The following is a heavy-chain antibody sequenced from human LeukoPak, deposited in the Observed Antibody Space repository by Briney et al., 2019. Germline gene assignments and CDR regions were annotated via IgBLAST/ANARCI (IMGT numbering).Heavy chain of an antibody. J-gene: IGHJ6*02. CDR1: GGSFSGYY. V-gene: IGHV4-34*01. Sequence: SETLSLTCAVYGGSFSGYYWSWIRQPPGKGLEWIGEINHSGSTNYNPSLKSRVTISVDTSKNQFSLKLSSVTAADTAVYYCARLAWGYYGSGSYYNGYYYYGMDVWGQGTTVTVSS. CDR2: INHSGST. D-gene: IGHD3-10*01. CDR3: ARLAWGYYGSGSYYNGYYYYGMDV.